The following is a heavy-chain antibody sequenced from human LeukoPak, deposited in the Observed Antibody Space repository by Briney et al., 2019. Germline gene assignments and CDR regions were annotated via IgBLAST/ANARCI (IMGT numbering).Heavy chain of an antibody. CDR2: IYPGDSDT. D-gene: IGHD3-22*01. Sequence: KRGESLKISCKGSGYSFTSYWIGWVRQMPGKGLEWMGIIYPGDSDTTYSPSFQGQVTFSADKSINTAYLQWSSLKASDTAIYYCARRGDGYGLEYWGQGTLVTVSS. CDR1: GYSFTSYW. CDR3: ARRGDGYGLEY. J-gene: IGHJ4*02. V-gene: IGHV5-51*01.